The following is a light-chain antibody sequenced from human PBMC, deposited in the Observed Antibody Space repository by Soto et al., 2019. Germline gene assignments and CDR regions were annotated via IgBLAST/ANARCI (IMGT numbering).Light chain of an antibody. CDR2: GAS. CDR1: QSISSN. V-gene: IGKV3-15*01. J-gene: IGKJ4*01. Sequence: EIVMAPAPAPLSVSPGERATPSCRASQSISSNLAWYQQKPGQAPRLLVYGASTRATGIPARFSGSGSGTEFTLTISSLQSEDFAVYYCQQYNNWPLTFGGGTKVDIK. CDR3: QQYNNWPLT.